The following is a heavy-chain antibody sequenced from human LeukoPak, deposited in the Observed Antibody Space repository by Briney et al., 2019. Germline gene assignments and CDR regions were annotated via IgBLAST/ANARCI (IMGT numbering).Heavy chain of an antibody. V-gene: IGHV4-34*01. D-gene: IGHD6-19*01. CDR2: INHSGST. CDR1: GGSFSGYY. J-gene: IGHJ4*02. Sequence: SETLSLTCAVYGGSFSGYYWSWIRQPPGKGLEWIGEINHSGSTNYNPSLKSRVAISVDTSKNQFSLKLSSVTAADTAVYYCARPRYSSGWYYFDYWGQGTLVTVSS. CDR3: ARPRYSSGWYYFDY.